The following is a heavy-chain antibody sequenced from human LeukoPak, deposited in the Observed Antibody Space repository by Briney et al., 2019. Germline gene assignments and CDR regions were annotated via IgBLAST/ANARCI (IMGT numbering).Heavy chain of an antibody. D-gene: IGHD5-18*01. CDR1: GFTVRTND. CDR3: AWERYISGFVGTDV. CDR2: YYSGTRS. V-gene: IGHV3-53*01. Sequence: GGSLRLSCAVSGFTVRTNDMSWVRQAPGKGLEWVSVYYSGTRSYYADSVKGRFTISRDNSKNTVYLQMNSLRAEDTAVYYCAWERYISGFVGTDVWGQGTTVTVSS. J-gene: IGHJ6*02.